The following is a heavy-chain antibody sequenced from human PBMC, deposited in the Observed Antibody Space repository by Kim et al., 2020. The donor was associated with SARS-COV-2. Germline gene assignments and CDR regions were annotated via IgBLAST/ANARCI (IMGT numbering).Heavy chain of an antibody. J-gene: IGHJ4*02. CDR1: GYTFTSYD. V-gene: IGHV1-8*01. Sequence: ASVKVSCKASGYTFTSYDINWVRQATGQGLEWMGWINPNSGNTGYAQKFQGRVTMTRNTSISTAYMELSSLRSEDTTVYYCARAVWFGELLPRYYFDYWGQGTLVTVSS. CDR2: INPNSGNT. D-gene: IGHD3-10*01. CDR3: ARAVWFGELLPRYYFDY.